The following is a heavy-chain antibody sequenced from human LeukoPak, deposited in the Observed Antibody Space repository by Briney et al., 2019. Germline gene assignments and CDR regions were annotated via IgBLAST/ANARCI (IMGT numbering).Heavy chain of an antibody. CDR2: IYHSGST. D-gene: IGHD3-22*01. CDR1: GGSISSSNW. CDR3: ARDLIYYDSSGYYGTFDY. V-gene: IGHV4-4*02. J-gene: IGHJ4*02. Sequence: PSETLSLTCAVSGGSISSSNWWSWVRQPPGKGLEWIGEIYHSGSTNYNPSLKSRVTISVDTSKNQFSLKLSSVTAADTAVYYCARDLIYYDSSGYYGTFDYWGQGTLVTVSS.